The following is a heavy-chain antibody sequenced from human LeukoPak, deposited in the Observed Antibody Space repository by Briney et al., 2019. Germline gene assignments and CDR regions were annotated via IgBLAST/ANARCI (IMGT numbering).Heavy chain of an antibody. V-gene: IGHV4-39*07. J-gene: IGHJ4*02. CDR1: GGSISSSSYY. CDR2: IYYSGST. Sequence: RPSETLSLTCTVSGGSISSSSYYWGWIRQPPGKGLKWIGSIYYSGSTYYNPSLKSRVTISVDTSKNQFSLKLSSVTAADTAVYYCARGFWSRYFDYWGQGTLVTVSS. CDR3: ARGFWSRYFDY. D-gene: IGHD2-8*02.